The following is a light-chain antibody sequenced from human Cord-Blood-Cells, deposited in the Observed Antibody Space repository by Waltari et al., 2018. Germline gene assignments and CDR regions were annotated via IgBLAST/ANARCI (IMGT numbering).Light chain of an antibody. Sequence: EIVMTQSPATLSVSPGDRATPSCRASQSVSSNLAWYQQKPGQAPSLLIYGASTRATGIPARFSGSGSEAEFTLTNSSLQSEDFAVYYCQQYNNWPLWTFGQGTKVEIK. CDR3: QQYNNWPLWT. J-gene: IGKJ1*01. CDR1: QSVSSN. CDR2: GAS. V-gene: IGKV3-15*01.